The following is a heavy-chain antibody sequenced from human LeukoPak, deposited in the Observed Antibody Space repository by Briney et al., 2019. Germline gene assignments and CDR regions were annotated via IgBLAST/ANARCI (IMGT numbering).Heavy chain of an antibody. J-gene: IGHJ4*02. CDR2: TYYRSNWIN. D-gene: IGHD3-10*01. Sequence: SQTLSLTCAISGDSVSSNSAAWNWIRQSPSRGLEWLGGTYYRSNWINDYAVSVKSRMTINPDTSRNQFSLQLNSVTPEDTAVYYCARGTTWVRGVINPLDYWGQGTLVTVSS. CDR1: GDSVSSNSAA. V-gene: IGHV6-1*01. CDR3: ARGTTWVRGVINPLDY.